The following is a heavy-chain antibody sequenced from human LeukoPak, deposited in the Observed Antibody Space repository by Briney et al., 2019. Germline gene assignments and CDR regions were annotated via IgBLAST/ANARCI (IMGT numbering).Heavy chain of an antibody. V-gene: IGHV4-59*12. Sequence: SETLSLTCTVSGASLNDYYWSWIRQPPGKALEWIGFIHSSGSANSNPSLTSRVTISIDTSKNQFSLNLRSLTAADTAVYFCASGAADGYNFGFVYWGQGTLAAVSS. D-gene: IGHD5-24*01. CDR1: GASLNDYY. CDR2: IHSSGSA. CDR3: ASGAADGYNFGFVY. J-gene: IGHJ4*02.